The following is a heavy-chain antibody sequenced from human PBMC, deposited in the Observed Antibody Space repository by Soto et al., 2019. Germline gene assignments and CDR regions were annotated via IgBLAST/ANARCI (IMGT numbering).Heavy chain of an antibody. V-gene: IGHV3-23*01. CDR2: MSGSGATT. J-gene: IGHJ4*02. D-gene: IGHD2-21*02. CDR1: GFTFSSFA. CDR3: ARIPYCGSDCFVFDFDH. Sequence: EVQVLESGGGLVQPGGSLRLSCVASGFTFSSFAMTWVRQAPGKGLEWVSAMSGSGATTYYADSVKGRFTISRDNSKSTLFLEMTSLGAEDTAVYYCARIPYCGSDCFVFDFDHWGQGTLVTVSS.